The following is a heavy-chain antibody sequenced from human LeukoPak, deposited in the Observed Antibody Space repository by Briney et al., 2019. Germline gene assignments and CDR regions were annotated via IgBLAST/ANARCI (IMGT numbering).Heavy chain of an antibody. Sequence: SETLSLTCTVSGGSISSSSYYWGWIRQPPGKGLEWIGSIYYSGSTYYNPSLKSRVTMSVDTSKNQFSLKLNSVTAADTAVYYCARGGTYRGGADYWGQGTLVTVSS. D-gene: IGHD4-11*01. V-gene: IGHV4-39*07. J-gene: IGHJ4*02. CDR3: ARGGTYRGGADY. CDR1: GGSISSSSYY. CDR2: IYYSGST.